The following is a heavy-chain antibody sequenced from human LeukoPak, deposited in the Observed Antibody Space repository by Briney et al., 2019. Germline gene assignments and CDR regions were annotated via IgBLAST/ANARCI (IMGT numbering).Heavy chain of an antibody. CDR3: AAGDYGDYDYYGMDV. V-gene: IGHV1-58*02. Sequence: GASVKVSCKASGFTFTSSAMQWVRQARGQRLEWIGWIVVGSGNTSYAQKFQERVTITRDMSTSTAYMELSSLRSEDTAVYYCAAGDYGDYDYYGMDVWGQGTTVTVSS. D-gene: IGHD4-17*01. CDR1: GFTFTSSA. J-gene: IGHJ6*02. CDR2: IVVGSGNT.